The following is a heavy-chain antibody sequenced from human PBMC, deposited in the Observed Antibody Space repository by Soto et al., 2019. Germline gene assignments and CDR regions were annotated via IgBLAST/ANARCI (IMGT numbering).Heavy chain of an antibody. V-gene: IGHV4-59*01. D-gene: IGHD3-16*02. Sequence: SETMSLTCTVSGGSISSYYWSWIRKTPGKGLEWIGYIYYSGSTNYNPSLKSRVTISVDTSKNQFSLKLSSVTAADTAVYYCARSDSDYVWGSYRYTPPSYWGQGTLVTVSS. CDR2: IYYSGST. CDR1: GGSISSYY. J-gene: IGHJ4*02. CDR3: ARSDSDYVWGSYRYTPPSY.